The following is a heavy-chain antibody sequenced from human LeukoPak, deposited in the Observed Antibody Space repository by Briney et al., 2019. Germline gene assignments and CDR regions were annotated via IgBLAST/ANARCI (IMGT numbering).Heavy chain of an antibody. J-gene: IGHJ6*03. CDR3: ARGSHDYSNYNYYYYYMDV. CDR2: IIPIFGTA. D-gene: IGHD4-11*01. V-gene: IGHV1-69*05. CDR1: RGTFSSYA. Sequence: ASVKVSCKASRGTFSSYAISWVRQAPGQGLEWMGGIIPIFGTANYAQKFQGRVTITTDESTSTAYMELSSLRSEDTAVYYCARGSHDYSNYNYYYYYMDVWGKGTTVTVSS.